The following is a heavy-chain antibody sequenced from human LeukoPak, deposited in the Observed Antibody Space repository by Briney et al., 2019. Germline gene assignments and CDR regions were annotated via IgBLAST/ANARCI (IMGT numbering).Heavy chain of an antibody. CDR3: ARDGLPGSYSSGGRYYFDY. J-gene: IGHJ4*02. Sequence: SGGSLRLSCAASGFTFSSYEMNWVRQAPGKGLEWVSYISSSGSTIYYADSVKGRFTISRDNAKNSLYLQMNSLGAEDTAVYYCARDGLPGSYSSGGRYYFDYWGQGTLVTVSS. D-gene: IGHD6-19*01. CDR2: ISSSGSTI. V-gene: IGHV3-48*03. CDR1: GFTFSSYE.